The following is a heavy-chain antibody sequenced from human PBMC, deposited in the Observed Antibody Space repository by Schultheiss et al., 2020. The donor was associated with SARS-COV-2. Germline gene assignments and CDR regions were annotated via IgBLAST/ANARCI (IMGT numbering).Heavy chain of an antibody. Sequence: SETLSLTCAVYGGSFSGYYWSWIRQSPGKGLEWIGYIYYSGSTYYNPSLKSRVTISVDTSKNQFSLNLTSVTAADTAVYYCARDKDAMDVWGQGTTVTVSS. V-gene: IGHV4-34*11. CDR1: GGSFSGYY. CDR2: IYYSGST. J-gene: IGHJ6*02. CDR3: ARDKDAMDV.